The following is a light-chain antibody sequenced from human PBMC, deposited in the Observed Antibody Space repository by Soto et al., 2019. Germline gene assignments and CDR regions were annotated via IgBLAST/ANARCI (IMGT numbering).Light chain of an antibody. J-gene: IGKJ5*01. V-gene: IGKV3-15*01. CDR1: QSVGIN. Sequence: EIVMTQSAATLSVSPWESATLSCRASQSVGINLARYQQKPGQAPRLLIYGASTRATGIPARFSGRGSGTEFTLTINSLQPENFATYSCQHDTFGQGTRLEIK. CDR2: GAS. CDR3: QHDT.